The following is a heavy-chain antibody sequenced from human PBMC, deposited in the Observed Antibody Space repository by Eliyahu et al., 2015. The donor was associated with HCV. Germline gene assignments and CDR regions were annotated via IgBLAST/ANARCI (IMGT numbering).Heavy chain of an antibody. Sequence: XAXVQGLEWVXVTSTSSXYIYYPGXVKDRFTISRDNAKNSLYLQMNSLRAEDTAVYYCARDQGRLLWFGELWVMDVWGQGTTVTVSS. CDR3: ARDQGRLLWFGELWVMDV. V-gene: IGHV3-21*05. J-gene: IGHJ6*02. CDR2: TSTSSXYI. D-gene: IGHD3-10*01.